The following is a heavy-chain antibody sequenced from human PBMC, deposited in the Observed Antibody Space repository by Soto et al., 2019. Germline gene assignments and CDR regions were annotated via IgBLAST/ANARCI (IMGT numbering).Heavy chain of an antibody. J-gene: IGHJ4*02. D-gene: IGHD4-17*01. CDR3: AKESMPEHYGATLFYY. Sequence: EVQLLESGGGLVQPGGSLRLSCEASGFSFSNYALSWVRQSPGKGLEWVSTFSAGGRAYYADSVKGRFTIAKDTSKNTLHLQASSLRAEDTAVYYCAKESMPEHYGATLFYYWGQGTRVTVSS. V-gene: IGHV3-23*01. CDR1: GFSFSNYA. CDR2: FSAGGRA.